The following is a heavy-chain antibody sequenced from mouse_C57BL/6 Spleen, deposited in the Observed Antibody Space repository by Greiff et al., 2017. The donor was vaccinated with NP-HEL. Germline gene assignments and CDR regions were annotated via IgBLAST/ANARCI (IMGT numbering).Heavy chain of an antibody. V-gene: IGHV1-82*01. Sequence: SGPELVKPGASVKISCKASGYAFSSSWMNWVKQRPGKGLEWIGRIYPGDGDTNYNGKFKGKATLTADKSSSTAYMQLSSLTSEDSAVYFCARSSLDYWGQGTTLTVSS. CDR1: GYAFSSSW. J-gene: IGHJ2*01. CDR3: ARSSLDY. CDR2: IYPGDGDT.